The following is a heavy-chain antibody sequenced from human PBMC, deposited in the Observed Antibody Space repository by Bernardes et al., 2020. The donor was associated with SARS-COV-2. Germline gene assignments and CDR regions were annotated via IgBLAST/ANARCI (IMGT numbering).Heavy chain of an antibody. V-gene: IGHV3-30-3*01. Sequence: GGSLRLSCEVSGFSLSHYAMHWVRQAPGKGLEWVAAISYDGGNKSYADAVKGRFTVSSDDSKNMLYLQMSSLRREDTGLYYCARAHGVYPNYFYFYGMDVWGQGTTVTVSS. CDR3: ARAHGVYPNYFYFYGMDV. D-gene: IGHD6-6*01. J-gene: IGHJ6*02. CDR1: GFSLSHYA. CDR2: ISYDGGNK.